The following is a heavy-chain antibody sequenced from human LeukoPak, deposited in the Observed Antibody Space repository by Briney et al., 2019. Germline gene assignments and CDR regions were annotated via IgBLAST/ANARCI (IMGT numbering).Heavy chain of an antibody. V-gene: IGHV3-48*02. J-gene: IGHJ4*02. Sequence: PGRSLRLSCAASGFTFSSYSMHWVRQAPGKGLEWVSYISSSSSTIYYADSVKGRFTISRDNAKNSLYLQMNSLRDEDTAVYYCARAPENYYGSGTLRSYFDYWGQGTLVTVSS. CDR1: GFTFSSYS. CDR2: ISSSSSTI. D-gene: IGHD3-10*01. CDR3: ARAPENYYGSGTLRSYFDY.